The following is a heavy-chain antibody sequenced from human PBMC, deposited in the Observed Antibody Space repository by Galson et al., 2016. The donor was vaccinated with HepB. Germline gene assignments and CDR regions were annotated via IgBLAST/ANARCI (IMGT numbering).Heavy chain of an antibody. CDR2: IYSGGST. V-gene: IGHV3-53*01. D-gene: IGHD2-15*01. CDR3: ARDSRYCSGGSCYSLVDY. CDR1: GFTVSSNY. J-gene: IGHJ4*02. Sequence: SLRLSCAASGFTVSSNYMSWVRQAPGKGLEWVSVIYSGGSTYYADSVKGRFTISRDNSKNTLYLQMNSLRAEDTAVYYCARDSRYCSGGSCYSLVDYWGQGTLVTVSS.